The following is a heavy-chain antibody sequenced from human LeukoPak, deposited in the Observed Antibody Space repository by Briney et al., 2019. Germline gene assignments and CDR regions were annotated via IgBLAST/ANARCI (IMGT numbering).Heavy chain of an antibody. CDR2: INPNSGNT. V-gene: IGHV1-8*03. D-gene: IGHD1-26*01. CDR3: AKDSKIVGATFRSYHYMDV. Sequence: VASVKVSCKASGYTFTSYDINWVRQATGQGLEWMGWINPNSGNTGYAQKFQGRVTITRNTSISTAYMELSSLRSEDTAVYYCAKDSKIVGATFRSYHYMDVWGKGTAVTVSS. J-gene: IGHJ6*03. CDR1: GYTFTSYD.